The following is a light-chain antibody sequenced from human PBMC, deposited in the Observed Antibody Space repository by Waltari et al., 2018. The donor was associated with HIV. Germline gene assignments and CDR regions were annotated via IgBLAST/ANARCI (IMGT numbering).Light chain of an antibody. J-gene: IGLJ2*01. V-gene: IGLV1-44*01. CDR2: SNI. CDR3: ALWDDSLNGVL. Sequence: QSELSQPPSASGTPGQRVAISCSGSSSNIGRNTVNWYQQLPGTAPKLLICSNIQRPSGAHDRFSCSRSGTSAALATTGLQSEDEADYDCALWDDSLNGVLFGGGTKLTVL. CDR1: SSNIGRNT.